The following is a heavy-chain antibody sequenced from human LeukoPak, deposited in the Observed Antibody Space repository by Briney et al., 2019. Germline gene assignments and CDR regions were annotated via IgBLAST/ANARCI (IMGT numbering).Heavy chain of an antibody. V-gene: IGHV3-30*02. Sequence: GGSLRLSCAASGFTFSIYDMHWVRQAPGKGLEWVSFIRYDGSNKYYADSVKGRFTISRDNSKNTLYLQMSSLRAEDTAVYYCAKRGAEVGQTVAPGDYWGQGTLVTVSS. J-gene: IGHJ4*02. CDR2: IRYDGSNK. CDR1: GFTFSIYD. CDR3: AKRGAEVGQTVAPGDY. D-gene: IGHD1-26*01.